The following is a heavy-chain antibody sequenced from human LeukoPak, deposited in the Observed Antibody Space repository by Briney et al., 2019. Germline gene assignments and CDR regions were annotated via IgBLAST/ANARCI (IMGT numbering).Heavy chain of an antibody. CDR1: GFTFSSYA. J-gene: IGHJ4*02. Sequence: PGGSLRLSCAASGFTFSSYAMSWVRQAPGKGLEWVSAISGSGSSTYYADSVKGRFTISRDNSKNTLYLQMNSLRAEGTAVYYCAKPRENSSGVGRYFDYWGQGTLVTVSS. CDR2: ISGSGSST. V-gene: IGHV3-23*01. CDR3: AKPRENSSGVGRYFDY. D-gene: IGHD6-19*01.